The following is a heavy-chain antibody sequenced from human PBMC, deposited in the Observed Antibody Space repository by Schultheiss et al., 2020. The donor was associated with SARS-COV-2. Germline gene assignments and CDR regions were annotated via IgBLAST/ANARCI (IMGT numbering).Heavy chain of an antibody. Sequence: SETLSLTCTVSGGSISSGGYYWSWIRQHPGKGLEWIGYIYYSGSTYYNPSLKSRVTISVDTSKNQFSLKLSSVTAADTAVYYCARERYYGDYGLIDHWGQGPLVTGSS. CDR1: GGSISSGGYY. D-gene: IGHD2-21*01. V-gene: IGHV4-31*03. CDR3: ARERYYGDYGLIDH. J-gene: IGHJ4*02. CDR2: IYYSGST.